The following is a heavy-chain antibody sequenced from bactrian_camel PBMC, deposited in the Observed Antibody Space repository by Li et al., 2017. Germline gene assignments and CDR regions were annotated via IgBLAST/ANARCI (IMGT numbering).Heavy chain of an antibody. J-gene: IGHJ4*01. Sequence: VQLVESGGDLVQPGGSLRLSCAVSGFTFDDYTMGWFRQAPGKEREGVANIDTDGSTTYADSVKGRFIISQDEAKNTVYLQMNNLQPDDTAMYYCAADPGGRGDYCPSLYEYGYSFRGQGTQVTV. D-gene: IGHD2*01. V-gene: IGHV3S61*01. CDR1: GFTFDDYT. CDR2: NIDTDGST.